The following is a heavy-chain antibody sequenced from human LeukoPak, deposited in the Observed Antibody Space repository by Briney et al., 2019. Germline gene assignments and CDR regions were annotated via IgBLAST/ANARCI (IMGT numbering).Heavy chain of an antibody. V-gene: IGHV3-33*01. J-gene: IGHJ4*02. CDR3: ARDRGSGNYGARFLDY. CDR1: GFTFSSYG. Sequence: GRSLRLSCAASGFTFSSYGMHWVRQAPGKGLEWVAVIWYDGSNKYYADSVKGRFTISRDNSKDTLYLQMNSLRAEDTAVYYCARDRGSGNYGARFLDYWGQGTLVTVSS. D-gene: IGHD1-26*01. CDR2: IWYDGSNK.